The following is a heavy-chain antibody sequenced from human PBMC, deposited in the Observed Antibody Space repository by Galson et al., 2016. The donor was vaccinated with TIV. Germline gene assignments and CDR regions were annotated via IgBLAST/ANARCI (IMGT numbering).Heavy chain of an antibody. CDR1: GFTFRSYS. D-gene: IGHD1-1*01. CDR2: ISGDSNYI. CDR3: ATESPGPDWKGY. Sequence: SLRLSCAASGFTFRSYSMNWVRQAPGKGLEWVSSISGDSNYIYYADSVKGRSTISRDSAENSLYLQMSSLRAEDTAVYYCATESPGPDWKGYWGQGTLVTVSS. V-gene: IGHV3-21*04. J-gene: IGHJ4*02.